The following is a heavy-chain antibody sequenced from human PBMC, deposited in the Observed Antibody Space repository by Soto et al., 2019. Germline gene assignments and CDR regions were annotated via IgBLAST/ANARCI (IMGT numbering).Heavy chain of an antibody. CDR3: VRGGKTAGAFDI. Sequence: QVQLVESGGVVVQPGRSLRLSCAASGFTFSNYGMHWVRQAPGKGLEWVAVIWDDGNQKYYVGAVKGRFTISRDNSENTMFLQMNSLTAEDTAVYYCVRGGKTAGAFDIWGQGTMVTVSS. J-gene: IGHJ3*02. V-gene: IGHV3-33*01. CDR2: IWDDGNQK. CDR1: GFTFSNYG. D-gene: IGHD3-16*01.